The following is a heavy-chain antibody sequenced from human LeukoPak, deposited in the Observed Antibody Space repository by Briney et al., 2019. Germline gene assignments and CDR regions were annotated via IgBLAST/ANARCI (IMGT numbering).Heavy chain of an antibody. CDR3: ARLDILTGNYYYFNF. J-gene: IGHJ4*02. V-gene: IGHV3-74*01. CDR2: ISGDGSTT. CDR1: GFTFSSYW. Sequence: GGSLRLSCAASGFTFSSYWMHWVRQAPGMGLVWVSRISGDGSTTSYADSVKGRFTISRDNAKNALYLQMNSLRAEDTAVYYCARLDILTGNYYYFNFWGQGTLVTVSS. D-gene: IGHD3-9*01.